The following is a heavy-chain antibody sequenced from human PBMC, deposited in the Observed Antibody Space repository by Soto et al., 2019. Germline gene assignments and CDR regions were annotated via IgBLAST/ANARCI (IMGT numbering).Heavy chain of an antibody. Sequence: QVQLVESGGGVVQPGRSLRLSCAASGFTFSNFGMHWVRQAPGKGLEWLSIIWHDGSDKHYAGSVKGRFTVSRDNSKNPLYLQMNSLREDDTGVYYCASGGLEGSLCGGDCFTVDYWGQGTLVTVSS. CDR2: IWHDGSDK. CDR3: ASGGLEGSLCGGDCFTVDY. D-gene: IGHD2-21*02. J-gene: IGHJ4*02. CDR1: GFTFSNFG. V-gene: IGHV3-33*01.